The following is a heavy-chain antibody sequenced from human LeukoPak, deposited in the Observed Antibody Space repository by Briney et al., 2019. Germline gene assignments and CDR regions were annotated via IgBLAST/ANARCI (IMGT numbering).Heavy chain of an antibody. CDR2: IHQSGIT. V-gene: IGHV4-59*12. CDR1: GDSISTYS. J-gene: IGHJ5*02. CDR3: ARDLEYCSTTSCFT. Sequence: PSETLSLTCTVSGDSISTYSWNWIRQPPGKDLEWIAYIHQSGITVSNPSLKSRLTLSLDASKNQFSLRLTSVTVADTAVYYCARDLEYCSTTSCFTWGQGTLVTVSS. D-gene: IGHD2-2*01.